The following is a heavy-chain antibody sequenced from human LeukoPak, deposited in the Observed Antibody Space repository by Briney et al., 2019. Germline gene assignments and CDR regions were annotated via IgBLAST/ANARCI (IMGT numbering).Heavy chain of an antibody. V-gene: IGHV1-8*01. CDR2: MNPNSGNT. Sequence: ASVKVSCKASGYTFTNYEINWVRQATGQGLEWMGWMNPNSGNTGHAQKFQGRVTMTRNTSISTAYMELSSLKSEDTAVYYCARGRDSYDILTGYYTPWGQGTLVTVSS. J-gene: IGHJ5*02. CDR1: GYTFTNYE. D-gene: IGHD3-9*01. CDR3: ARGRDSYDILTGYYTP.